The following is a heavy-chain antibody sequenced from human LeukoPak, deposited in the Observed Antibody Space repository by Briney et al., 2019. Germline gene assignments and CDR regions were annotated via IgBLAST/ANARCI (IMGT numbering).Heavy chain of an antibody. CDR2: VIGSGGT. Sequence: GGSLRLSCVASGFTFSTYWMHWVRQAPGKGLEWVSAVIGSGGTYYADSVKGRFIISRDNSKNTLYLQMSSLRADDTALYYCVKGRGPAKGDYYNYYYYMDVWGKGTTVTVSS. V-gene: IGHV3-23*01. CDR3: VKGRGPAKGDYYNYYYYMDV. D-gene: IGHD2-21*02. J-gene: IGHJ6*03. CDR1: GFTFSTYW.